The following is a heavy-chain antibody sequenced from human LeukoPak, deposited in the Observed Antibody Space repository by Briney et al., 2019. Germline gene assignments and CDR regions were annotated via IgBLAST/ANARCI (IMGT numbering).Heavy chain of an antibody. Sequence: SETLSLTCTVSGGSISSSSYYWGWIRQPPGKGLEWIGSIYYSGSTYYNPSLKSRVTISVDTSKNQFSLKLSSVTAADTVVYYCARGPRSALDIWGQGTMVTVSS. V-gene: IGHV4-39*07. CDR2: IYYSGST. CDR3: ARGPRSALDI. CDR1: GGSISSSSYY. D-gene: IGHD1-26*01. J-gene: IGHJ3*02.